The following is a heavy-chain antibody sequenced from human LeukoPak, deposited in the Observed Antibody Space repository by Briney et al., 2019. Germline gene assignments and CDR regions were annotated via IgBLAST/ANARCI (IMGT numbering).Heavy chain of an antibody. Sequence: GGSLRLSCAASGFTFSSYSMNRVRQAPGKGLEWVSSISSSSSYIYYADSVKGRFTISRDNAKNSLYLQMNSLRAEDTAVYYCARDGPLYYYYYMDVWGKGTTVTVSS. CDR2: ISSSSSYI. V-gene: IGHV3-21*01. J-gene: IGHJ6*03. CDR3: ARDGPLYYYYYMDV. CDR1: GFTFSSYS.